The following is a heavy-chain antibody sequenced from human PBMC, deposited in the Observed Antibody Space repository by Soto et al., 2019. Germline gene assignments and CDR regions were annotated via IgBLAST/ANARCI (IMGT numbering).Heavy chain of an antibody. CDR1: GGSISSVGYY. J-gene: IGHJ6*02. CDR2: IYYSGTT. Sequence: SETLSLTCTVSGGSISSVGYYWVWIRQAPGKGLEWIGSIYYSGTTDYNPSLTSRVTISADTSKNRFSLKLSSVTAADTAVYYCAKRRVVPTARYYYYGLDVWGQGTTVTVS. CDR3: AKRRVVPTARYYYYGLDV. D-gene: IGHD2-2*01. V-gene: IGHV4-39*01.